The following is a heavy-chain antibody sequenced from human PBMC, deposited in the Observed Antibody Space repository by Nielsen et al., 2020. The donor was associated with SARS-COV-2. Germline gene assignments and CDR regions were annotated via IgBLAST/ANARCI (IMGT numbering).Heavy chain of an antibody. CDR2: ISWNGGDT. Sequence: GESLKISCAAAGFRLDDYGMIWVRQAPGKGLEWVAGISWNGGDTNYADSGKGRFTISRANRKNSLSLEMNSLRPDDTSFYHCARGPVSGNSLIDFWGQGILVTVSS. CDR1: GFRLDDYG. CDR3: ARGPVSGNSLIDF. D-gene: IGHD4-23*01. V-gene: IGHV3-20*01. J-gene: IGHJ4*02.